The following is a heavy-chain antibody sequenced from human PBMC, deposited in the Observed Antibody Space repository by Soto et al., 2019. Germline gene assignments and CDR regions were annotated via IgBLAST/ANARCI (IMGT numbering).Heavy chain of an antibody. CDR2: INNDESRR. CDR1: GFTFNIYW. CDR3: ARGFYRDYGSDY. V-gene: IGHV3-74*01. J-gene: IGHJ4*02. Sequence: EVQLVESGGGLVQPGGSLRLSCAASGFTFNIYWMHWVRQAPGKGLEWVSRINNDESRRNYAYSVKGRFTISRDNAKNTVYLQMNSLRAEDTAVSYCARGFYRDYGSDYWGQGTLVTVSS. D-gene: IGHD4-17*01.